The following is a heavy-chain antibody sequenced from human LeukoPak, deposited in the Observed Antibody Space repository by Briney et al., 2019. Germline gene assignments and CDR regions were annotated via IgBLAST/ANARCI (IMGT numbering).Heavy chain of an antibody. Sequence: GASVKVSCKASGYTFTGYYMHWVRQAPGQGLEWMGRINPNSGGTNYAQKFQGRVTMTRDTSISTAYMELSRLRSDDTAVYYCARDQSLAPYCSGGSCYGRGDYYYYYMDVWGKGTTVTVSS. CDR1: GYTFTGYY. J-gene: IGHJ6*03. V-gene: IGHV1-2*06. D-gene: IGHD2-15*01. CDR2: INPNSGGT. CDR3: ARDQSLAPYCSGGSCYGRGDYYYYYMDV.